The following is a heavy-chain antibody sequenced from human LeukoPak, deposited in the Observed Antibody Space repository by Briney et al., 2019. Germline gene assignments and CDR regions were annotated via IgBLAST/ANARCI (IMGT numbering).Heavy chain of an antibody. CDR3: AKRPTPGYSSSWYIVH. Sequence: GGSLRLSCAASGFTFDDYDMFWVRQAPGKGLEWVSLISWDGASTKCADSVKGRFTISRDNSKNSLYLQMNSLRTEDTALYYCAKRPTPGYSSSWYIVHWGQGTLVTVSS. CDR2: ISWDGAST. D-gene: IGHD6-13*01. CDR1: GFTFDDYD. V-gene: IGHV3-43*01. J-gene: IGHJ4*02.